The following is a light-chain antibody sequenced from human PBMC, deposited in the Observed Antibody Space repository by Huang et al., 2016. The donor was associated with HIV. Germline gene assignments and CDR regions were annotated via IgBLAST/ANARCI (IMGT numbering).Light chain of an antibody. CDR2: TVS. V-gene: IGKV1-39*01. J-gene: IGKJ1*01. CDR1: QNITKS. CDR3: EQSFSVPRT. Sequence: DIQMTQSPPSLSASVGDRVTFTCRAAQNITKSLNWYQQKPGKAAKLLIYTVSTLESGVPSRFSGSGSGSRFTLNIGNLQPEDFATYYCEQSFSVPRTFG.